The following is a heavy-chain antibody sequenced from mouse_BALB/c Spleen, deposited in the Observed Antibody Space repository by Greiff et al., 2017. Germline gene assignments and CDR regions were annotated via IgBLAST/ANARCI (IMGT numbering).Heavy chain of an antibody. J-gene: IGHJ3*01. CDR3: ARRVTTGGFAY. Sequence: VKLQESGAELMKSGASVKISCKATGYTFSSYWIEWVKQRPGHGLEWIGEILPGSGSTNYNEKFKGKATFTADTSSNTAYMQLSSLTSEDSAVYYCARRVTTGGFAYWGQGTLVTVSA. D-gene: IGHD1-1*01. CDR2: ILPGSGST. CDR1: GYTFSSYW. V-gene: IGHV1-9*01.